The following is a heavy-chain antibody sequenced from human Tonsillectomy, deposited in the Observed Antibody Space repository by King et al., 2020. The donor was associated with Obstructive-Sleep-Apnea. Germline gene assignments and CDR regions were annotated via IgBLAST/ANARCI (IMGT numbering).Heavy chain of an antibody. Sequence: VQLVESGGGLVQPGGSLRLSCAASGFTFSRYWMSWVRQAPGKRLEWVANIKQDGGEKYYVDSVKGRFTISRDNAKNSLYLQMKSLRAEDTAVYYCAGDGGGIYYDYSRYPFDYWGQGTLVTVSS. CDR3: AGDGGGIYYDYSRYPFDY. CDR2: IKQDGGEK. D-gene: IGHD3-22*01. CDR1: GFTFSRYW. J-gene: IGHJ4*02. V-gene: IGHV3-7*01.